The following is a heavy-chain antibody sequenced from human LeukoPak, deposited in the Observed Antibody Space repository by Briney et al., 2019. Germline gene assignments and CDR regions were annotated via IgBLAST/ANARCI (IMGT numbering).Heavy chain of an antibody. J-gene: IGHJ4*02. CDR2: IVASGETT. CDR3: ADSNYWYPVDY. D-gene: IGHD4-11*01. Sequence: GGSLRLSCVASGFTFSGYAMRWVRQAPGKGLEWVSSIVASGETTYYADSVKGRFTISRDNSKNTLYLQMNSLRAEDTAIYYCADSNYWYPVDYWGQGTLVTVSS. CDR1: GFTFSGYA. V-gene: IGHV3-23*01.